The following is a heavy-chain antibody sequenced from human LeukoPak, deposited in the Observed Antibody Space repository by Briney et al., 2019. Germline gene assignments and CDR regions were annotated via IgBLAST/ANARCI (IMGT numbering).Heavy chain of an antibody. Sequence: ASVKVSCKAFGYTFTSYDINWVRQATGQGLEWMGWMNPNSGNTGYAQKFQGRVTMTRNTSISTAYMELSSLRSEDTAVYYCARVAIRAVRGVIGYWGQGTLVTVSS. CDR2: MNPNSGNT. J-gene: IGHJ4*02. CDR3: ARVAIRAVRGVIGY. CDR1: GYTFTSYD. D-gene: IGHD3-10*01. V-gene: IGHV1-8*01.